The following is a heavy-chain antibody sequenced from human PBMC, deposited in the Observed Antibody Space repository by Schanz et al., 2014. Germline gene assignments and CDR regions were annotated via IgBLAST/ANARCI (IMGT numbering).Heavy chain of an antibody. J-gene: IGHJ3*02. D-gene: IGHD5-12*01. CDR1: GGTFSSFG. CDR3: ARGGGPEDVFDI. V-gene: IGHV1-69*04. CDR2: IIPILGIA. Sequence: QLQLVQSGAEVKKPGSSVKVSCKASGGTFSSFGINWVRQAPGQGLEWMGRIIPILGIANYAQKFQDKVTITADTSTTTAYMELSGLRSDDAAVYYCARGGGPEDVFDIWGQGTILTVSS.